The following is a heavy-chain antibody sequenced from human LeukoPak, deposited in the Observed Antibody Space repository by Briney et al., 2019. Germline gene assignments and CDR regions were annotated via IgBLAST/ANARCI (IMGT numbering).Heavy chain of an antibody. CDR1: GYTFTGYY. CDR3: ARGRVIVADIGGWFDP. V-gene: IGHV1-2*02. Sequence: ASVKVSCKASGYTFTGYYMHWVRQAPGQGLEWMGWINPNSGGTNYAQKFQGRVTMTRDTSISTAYMELSSLRSEDTAVYYCARGRVIVADIGGWFDPWGQGTLVTVSS. CDR2: INPNSGGT. J-gene: IGHJ5*02. D-gene: IGHD3-22*01.